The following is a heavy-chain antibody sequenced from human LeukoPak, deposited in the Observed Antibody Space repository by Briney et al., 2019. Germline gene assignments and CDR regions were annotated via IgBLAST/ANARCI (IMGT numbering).Heavy chain of an antibody. V-gene: IGHV4-59*01. CDR3: ARVGFGNTPHPIDY. CDR1: GGSFSGYY. CDR2: IYYTGST. D-gene: IGHD4-23*01. J-gene: IGHJ4*02. Sequence: SETLSLTCAVYGGSFSGYYWSWIRQPPGKGLEWIGYIYYTGSTNYNPSLKSRVTISVDTSKNQFSLELSSVTAADTAVYYCARVGFGNTPHPIDYWGQGTLVTVSS.